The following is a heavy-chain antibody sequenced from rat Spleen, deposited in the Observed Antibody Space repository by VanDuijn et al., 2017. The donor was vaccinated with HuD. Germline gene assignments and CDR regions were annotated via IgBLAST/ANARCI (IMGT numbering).Heavy chain of an antibody. CDR3: ARLYGGYSGGNCFDY. V-gene: IGHV5-25*01. CDR2: ISSGGGGT. D-gene: IGHD1-11*01. CDR1: GFTFSTFP. J-gene: IGHJ2*01. Sequence: EVQLVESWGGFVQPGRAMRLSCTASGFTFSTFPMAWVRQAPQKGLEWVASISSGGGGTYYSDSVNGRFTISRDNAKSTLYLQMDSLRSEDTATYYCARLYGGYSGGNCFDYWGQGVMVTVSS.